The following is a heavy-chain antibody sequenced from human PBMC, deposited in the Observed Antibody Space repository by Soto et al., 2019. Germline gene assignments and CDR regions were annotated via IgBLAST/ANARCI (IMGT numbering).Heavy chain of an antibody. CDR1: GFTFSSYG. CDR3: AKDGGSRLFYFDY. D-gene: IGHD2-15*01. V-gene: IGHV3-30*18. J-gene: IGHJ4*02. Sequence: GGSLRLSCAASGFTFSSYGMHWVRQAPGKGLEWVAVISYDGSNKYYADSVKGRFTISRDNSKNTLYLQMNSLRAEDTAVYYCAKDGGSRLFYFDYWGQGTLVTVSS. CDR2: ISYDGSNK.